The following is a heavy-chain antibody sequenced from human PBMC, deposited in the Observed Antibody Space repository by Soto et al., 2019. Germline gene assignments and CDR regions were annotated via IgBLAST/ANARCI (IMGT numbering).Heavy chain of an antibody. Sequence: SETLSLTCTVSGGSISIIVSFWGWFRHPPGKALEWLGNIFSSGITYYNPSLKSRVTISIDTSKNQFSLRLSSMTAADTAVYFCAAGYTYGCFDPWGQGTQVTVS. J-gene: IGHJ5*02. V-gene: IGHV4-39*01. D-gene: IGHD5-18*01. CDR2: IFSSGIT. CDR3: AAGYTYGCFDP. CDR1: GGSISIIVSF.